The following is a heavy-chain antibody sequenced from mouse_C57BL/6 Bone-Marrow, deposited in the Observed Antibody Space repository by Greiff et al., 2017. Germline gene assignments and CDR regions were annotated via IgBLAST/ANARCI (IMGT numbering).Heavy chain of an antibody. CDR3: ARITTVVATGAMDY. CDR2: ISDGGSYT. Sequence: VQRVESGGGLVKPGGSLKLSCAASGFTFSSYAMSWVRQTPEKRLEWVATISDGGSYTYYPDNVKGRFTISRDNAKNNLYLQMSHLKSEDTAMYYCARITTVVATGAMDYWGQGTSVTVSS. J-gene: IGHJ4*01. CDR1: GFTFSSYA. V-gene: IGHV5-4*01. D-gene: IGHD1-1*01.